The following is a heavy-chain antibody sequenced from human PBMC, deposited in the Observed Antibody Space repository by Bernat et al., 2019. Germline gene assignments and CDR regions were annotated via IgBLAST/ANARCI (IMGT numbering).Heavy chain of an antibody. CDR2: IYYSGST. CDR3: ARLGSSSDAFDI. Sequence: QLQLQESGPGLVKPSETLSLTCTVSGGSISTGSYYWGWIRQPPGKGLEWIGSIYYSGSTYYNPSLKSRVTISVDTSKKQFSLTLNSVTAAATAVYYCARLGSSSDAFDIWGQGTMVTLSS. CDR1: GGSISTGSYY. D-gene: IGHD6-6*01. V-gene: IGHV4-39*01. J-gene: IGHJ3*02.